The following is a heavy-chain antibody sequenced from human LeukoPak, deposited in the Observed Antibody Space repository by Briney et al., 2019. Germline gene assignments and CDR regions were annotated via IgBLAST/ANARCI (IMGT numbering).Heavy chain of an antibody. CDR1: GYTFTSYG. CDR2: INTNTGNP. Sequence: WASVKVSCKASGYTFTSYGISWVRQTPGQGLEWMGWINTNTGNPTYAQGFTGRFVFSLDTSVSTAYLQISSLKAEDTAVYYCARDYYDSSGYYYVPAYWGQGTLVTVSS. V-gene: IGHV7-4-1*02. CDR3: ARDYYDSSGYYYVPAY. D-gene: IGHD3-22*01. J-gene: IGHJ4*02.